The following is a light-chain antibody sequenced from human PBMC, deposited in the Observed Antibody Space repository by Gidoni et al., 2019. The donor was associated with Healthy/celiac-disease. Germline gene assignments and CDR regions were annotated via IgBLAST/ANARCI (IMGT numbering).Light chain of an antibody. Sequence: DIQMTQSPSSLSASVGGRVTITCRASQSISSYLNWYQQKPGKAPKLLIYAASSLQSGVPSRFSGSGSGTDFTLTISSLQPEDFATYYCQQRYSTPYTFGQGTKLEIK. CDR3: QQRYSTPYT. CDR1: QSISSY. J-gene: IGKJ2*01. CDR2: AAS. V-gene: IGKV1-39*01.